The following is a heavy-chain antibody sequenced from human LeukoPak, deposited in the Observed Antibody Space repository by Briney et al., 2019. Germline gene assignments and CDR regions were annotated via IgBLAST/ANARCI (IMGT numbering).Heavy chain of an antibody. Sequence: SETLSLTCTVSGGSISSYYWSWIRQPPGKGLEWIGYIYYSGSTNYNPPLKSRVTISVDTSKNQFSLKLSSVTAADTAVYYCARDHGGNGAFDIWGQGTMVTVSS. D-gene: IGHD4-23*01. J-gene: IGHJ3*02. V-gene: IGHV4-59*01. CDR3: ARDHGGNGAFDI. CDR1: GGSISSYY. CDR2: IYYSGST.